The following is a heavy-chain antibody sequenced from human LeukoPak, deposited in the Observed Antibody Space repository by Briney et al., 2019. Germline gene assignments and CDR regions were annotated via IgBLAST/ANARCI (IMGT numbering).Heavy chain of an antibody. CDR3: AGRTLIFGVVMGRYYMDV. Sequence: SVKVSCKASGGTFSSYAISWVRQAPGQGLEWMGGIIPIFGTANYAQKFQGRVTITADESTSTAYMELSSLRSEDTAVYYCAGRTLIFGVVMGRYYMDVWGKGTTVTVSS. J-gene: IGHJ6*03. CDR2: IIPIFGTA. V-gene: IGHV1-69*01. D-gene: IGHD3-3*01. CDR1: GGTFSSYA.